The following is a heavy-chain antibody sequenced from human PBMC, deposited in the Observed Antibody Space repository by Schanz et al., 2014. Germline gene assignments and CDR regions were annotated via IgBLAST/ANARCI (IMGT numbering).Heavy chain of an antibody. CDR3: ARDRRRYCSTASCLHDNWFDP. V-gene: IGHV1-18*01. D-gene: IGHD2-2*01. Sequence: QVQLVQSGAEVKKPGSSVKVSCKASGGTFSTYTISWVRQAPGQGLEWMGWISPYNGNTNYAPKVQGRVTVTTDTSTSTVYMELRSLTSDDTAVYFCARDRRRYCSTASCLHDNWFDPWGQGTLVTVSS. J-gene: IGHJ5*02. CDR1: GGTFSTYT. CDR2: ISPYNGNT.